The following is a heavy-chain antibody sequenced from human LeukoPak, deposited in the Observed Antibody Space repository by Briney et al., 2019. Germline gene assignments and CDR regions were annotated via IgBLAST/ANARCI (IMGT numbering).Heavy chain of an antibody. Sequence: ASVKVSCKASGYTFTSYYMHWVRQAPGQGLEWMGIINPSGGSTSYAQKFQGRVTMTRDTSTSTVYMELSSLRSEVTAVYYCARDGGGQLVRNWFDPWGQGTLVTVSS. D-gene: IGHD6-6*01. CDR3: ARDGGGQLVRNWFDP. CDR1: GYTFTSYY. V-gene: IGHV1-46*01. CDR2: INPSGGST. J-gene: IGHJ5*02.